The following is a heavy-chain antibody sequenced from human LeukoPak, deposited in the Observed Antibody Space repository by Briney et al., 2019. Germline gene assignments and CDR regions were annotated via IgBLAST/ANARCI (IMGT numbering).Heavy chain of an antibody. CDR1: GFTFSSYA. V-gene: IGHV3-30*04. CDR2: ISYDGSKR. D-gene: IGHD1-7*01. Sequence: GGSLRLSCAASGFTFSSYAMHWVRQAPGKGLEWVAVISYDGSKRYYADSVRGRFTVSRDNSKNTLYLQLNSLRVEDTAVYYCTREGLGTTFSAWFDPWGQGTLVTVSS. CDR3: TREGLGTTFSAWFDP. J-gene: IGHJ5*02.